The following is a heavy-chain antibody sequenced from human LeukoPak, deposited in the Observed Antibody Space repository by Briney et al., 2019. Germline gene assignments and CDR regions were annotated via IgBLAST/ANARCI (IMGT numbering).Heavy chain of an antibody. Sequence: ASVKVSCKASGYIFTNYDINWVRQATGQRLEWMGSINAGNGNTKFSQNLQGRVTIARDTSASTAYMELSSLRSEDTAVYYCAREPSSGSSNYYLDQWGQGTLVTVSS. CDR3: AREPSSGSSNYYLDQ. V-gene: IGHV1-3*01. CDR2: INAGNGNT. J-gene: IGHJ4*02. CDR1: GYIFTNYD. D-gene: IGHD2-2*01.